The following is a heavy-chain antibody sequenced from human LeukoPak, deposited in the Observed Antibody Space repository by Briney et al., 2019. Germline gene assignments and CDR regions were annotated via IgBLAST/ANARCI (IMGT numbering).Heavy chain of an antibody. CDR1: GYTFTSYY. V-gene: IGHV1-8*01. CDR2: MNPNSGNT. CDR3: ARAANWHDDDWFDP. D-gene: IGHD1-1*01. Sequence: ASVKVSCKASGYTFTSYYINWVRQATGQGPEWMGWMNPNSGNTDYAQRFQGRVTMTRNISISTAYMELSSLRSEDTAVYYCARAANWHDDDWFDPWGQGTLVTVSS. J-gene: IGHJ5*02.